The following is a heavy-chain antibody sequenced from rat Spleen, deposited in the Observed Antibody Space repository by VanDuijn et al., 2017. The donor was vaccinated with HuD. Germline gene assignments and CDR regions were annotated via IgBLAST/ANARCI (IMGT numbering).Heavy chain of an antibody. Sequence: EVQLVESGGGLMQPGRSLKLSCAASGFTFSNYDMAWVRQAPTKGLEWIASISTGADNTYYRDSVKGRFTVSRDDENNTHYLQMDSLRSEDTATYYCAIHGGLRNWFDSWGQGVMVTVFS. CDR2: ISTGADNT. J-gene: IGHJ2*01. CDR1: GFTFSNYD. D-gene: IGHD1-11*01. V-gene: IGHV5S13*01. CDR3: AIHGGLRNWFDS.